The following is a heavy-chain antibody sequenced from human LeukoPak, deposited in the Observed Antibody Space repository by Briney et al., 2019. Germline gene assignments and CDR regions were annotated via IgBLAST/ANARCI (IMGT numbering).Heavy chain of an antibody. V-gene: IGHV3-74*01. CDR3: ATLRYFDWSDY. Sequence: SGGSLRLSCAASGXTFSRYWMHWVRQAPGKGLVWVSLINSDGSSTSYADSVKGRITISRDNAKNTLYLQMNSLRAEDTAVYYCATLRYFDWSDYWGQGTLVTVSS. CDR2: INSDGSST. CDR1: GXTFSRYW. J-gene: IGHJ4*02. D-gene: IGHD3-9*01.